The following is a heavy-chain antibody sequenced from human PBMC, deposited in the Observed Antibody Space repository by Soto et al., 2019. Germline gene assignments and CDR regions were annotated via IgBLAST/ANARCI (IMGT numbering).Heavy chain of an antibody. CDR2: LFYTGST. CDR1: GVSINDYY. Sequence: PSETLSLTCTVSGVSINDYYWTWIRQPPGKGLEWIGYLFYTGSTNYNPSLKSRVTISGDKSKNQFSLKLNSVTAADTAIYYCARATLAAAKPQFDYWGQGILVTVSS. J-gene: IGHJ4*02. V-gene: IGHV4-59*13. CDR3: ARATLAAAKPQFDY. D-gene: IGHD6-13*01.